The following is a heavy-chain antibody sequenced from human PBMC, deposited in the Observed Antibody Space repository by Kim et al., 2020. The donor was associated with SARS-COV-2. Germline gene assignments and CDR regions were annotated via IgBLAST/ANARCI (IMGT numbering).Heavy chain of an antibody. V-gene: IGHV1-3*01. D-gene: IGHD6-13*01. J-gene: IGHJ5*02. CDR3: ARDGVAGNSERWLDP. CDR2: INAGNGNT. Sequence: ASVKVSCRASGYIFTRYATHWVRQAPGQSLEWMGWINAGNGNTRYSQRFQDRVTFTRDTSASTAYMELSSLKSEDTAVYYCARDGVAGNSERWLDPWGQGTLVTVSS. CDR1: GYIFTRYA.